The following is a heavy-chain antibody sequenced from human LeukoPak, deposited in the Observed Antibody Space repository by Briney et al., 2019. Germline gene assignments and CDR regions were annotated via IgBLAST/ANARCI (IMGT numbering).Heavy chain of an antibody. V-gene: IGHV4-30-4*01. D-gene: IGHD3-22*01. CDR3: ARGSYFYDGSAYLGAFDI. Sequence: SQTLSLTCTVSSGSISSGDYYWRWIRQPPGKGLEWIGCVYYSGITYYNPSLKSRVSISGDTSKNQFSLKLSSVTAADTAVYYCARGSYFYDGSAYLGAFDIWGQGTMVTVSS. CDR1: SGSISSGDYY. CDR2: VYYSGIT. J-gene: IGHJ3*02.